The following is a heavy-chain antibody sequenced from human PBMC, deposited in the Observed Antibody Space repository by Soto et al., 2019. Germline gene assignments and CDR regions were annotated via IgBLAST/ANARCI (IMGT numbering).Heavy chain of an antibody. CDR2: LSVGGDRT. Sequence: PGGSLTLSCAAFGFSFSTNRMACVRQTPGQGLEWFSGLSVGGDRTFYLESVKGRFTISSDTSKNVVYLQMNSLRADDTAVNICAKGDCDGDSCGQATLVTVSS. CDR3: AKGDCDGDS. V-gene: IGHV3-23*01. CDR1: GFSFSTNR. D-gene: IGHD2-21*01. J-gene: IGHJ5*01.